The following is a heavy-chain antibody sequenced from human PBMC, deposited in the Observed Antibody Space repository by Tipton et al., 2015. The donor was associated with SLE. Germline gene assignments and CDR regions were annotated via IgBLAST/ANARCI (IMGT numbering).Heavy chain of an antibody. Sequence: AGLVKPSETLSLTCSVYGDSLSGQYWSWIRQPPGKGLEWIGEVFRGGSTNYNPSLKSRVTMSIDTSKNQFSLKLSSVTDVDTAVYYCARPAGRSVKLWYFDLWGRGTLVTVSS. D-gene: IGHD2-2*01. CDR3: ARPAGRSVKLWYFDL. J-gene: IGHJ2*01. CDR1: GDSLSGQY. V-gene: IGHV4-34*12. CDR2: VFRGGST.